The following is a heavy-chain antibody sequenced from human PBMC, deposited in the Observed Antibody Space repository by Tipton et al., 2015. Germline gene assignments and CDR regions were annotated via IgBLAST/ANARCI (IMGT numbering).Heavy chain of an antibody. Sequence: QVQLVQSGAEVKNPGASVKVSCKASGYTFSDYYLHWVRQAPGQGPEWMGFIHPMNGVASYAQKFQGRVTMTSDKSTSTAYMELDRLTSADQAVYYCARDRPHTWFDPWGQGTLVTVSS. J-gene: IGHJ5*01. V-gene: IGHV1-2*02. CDR3: ARDRPHTWFDP. CDR1: GYTFSDYY. CDR2: IHPMNGVA. D-gene: IGHD1-14*01.